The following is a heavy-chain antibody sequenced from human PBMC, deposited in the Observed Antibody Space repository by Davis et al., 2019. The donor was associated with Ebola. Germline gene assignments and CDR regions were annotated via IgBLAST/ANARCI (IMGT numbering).Heavy chain of an antibody. CDR1: GYTFSSFW. V-gene: IGHV3-9*01. CDR2: ITWNGNSR. CDR3: ARFAVTTSHFDY. Sequence: PGGSLRLSCKGSGYTFSSFWMNWVRQAPGKGLEWVSGITWNGNSRGYADSVKGRFTISRDNAKSSLYLQLNSLTPEDTALYYCARFAVTTSHFDYWGQGTLVTVSS. J-gene: IGHJ4*02. D-gene: IGHD4-11*01.